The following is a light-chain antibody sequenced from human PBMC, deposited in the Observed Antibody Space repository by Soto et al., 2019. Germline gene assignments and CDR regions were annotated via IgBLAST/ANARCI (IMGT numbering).Light chain of an antibody. Sequence: EIVLTQSPATLSLSPGEGATVSCRASQGLNSYLAWYQQKPGQPPRLLITDASSRATGIPARLSGSGSGTDLTLSISSREYEDFAVYYRQQRSDWSITFGGGTKLEIK. V-gene: IGKV3-11*01. CDR2: DAS. CDR1: QGLNSY. J-gene: IGKJ4*01. CDR3: QQRSDWSIT.